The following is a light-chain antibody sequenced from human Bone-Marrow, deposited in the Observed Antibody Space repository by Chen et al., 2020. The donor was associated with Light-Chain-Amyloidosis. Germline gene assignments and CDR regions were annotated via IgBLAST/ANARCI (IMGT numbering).Light chain of an antibody. CDR3: QSYDGSLGGSRV. CDR1: SSNIGAGYD. J-gene: IGLJ3*02. V-gene: IGLV1-40*01. CDR2: DNA. Sequence: QSVLTQPPSVAGAPGPRVTISCTGSSSNIGAGYDVHWYQQLPGTAPKLLIFDNANRPSGVPDRFSGSKSGSSASLAITGLQAEDEADYYCQSYDGSLGGSRVFGGGTKLTVL.